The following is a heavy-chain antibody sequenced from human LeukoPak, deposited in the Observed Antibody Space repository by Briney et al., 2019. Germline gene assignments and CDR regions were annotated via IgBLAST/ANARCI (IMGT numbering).Heavy chain of an antibody. J-gene: IGHJ4*02. Sequence: TGGSLRLSCAASGFTFSSYAMHWVRQAPGKGLEWVAVISYDGSNKYYADSVKGRFTISRDNSKSTVYLQMNILRADDTAIYYCARDPNSGWFFDYWGQGTLVTVSS. CDR1: GFTFSSYA. CDR3: ARDPNSGWFFDY. CDR2: ISYDGSNK. V-gene: IGHV3-30-3*01. D-gene: IGHD6-19*01.